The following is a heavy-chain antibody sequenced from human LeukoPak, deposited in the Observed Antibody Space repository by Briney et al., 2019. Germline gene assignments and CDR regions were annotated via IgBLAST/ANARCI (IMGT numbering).Heavy chain of an antibody. V-gene: IGHV5-51*01. J-gene: IGHJ3*02. CDR3: ASGFVVAATPDPFDI. CDR2: IYPGDSDT. D-gene: IGHD2-15*01. CDR1: GYSFTSYW. Sequence: ESLKISCKGSGYSFTSYWIGWVRQMPGKGLEWMGIIYPGDSDTRYSPSFQGQVTISADKSISTAYLQWSSLKASDTAMYYCASGFVVAATPDPFDIWGQGTMVTVSS.